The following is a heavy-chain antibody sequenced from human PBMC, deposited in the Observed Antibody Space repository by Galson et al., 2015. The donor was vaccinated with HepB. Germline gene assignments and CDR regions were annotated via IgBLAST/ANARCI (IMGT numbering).Heavy chain of an antibody. V-gene: IGHV3-53*01. CDR1: GFTVSSNY. J-gene: IGHJ5*02. Sequence: SLRLSCAASGFTVSSNYMSWVRQAPGKGLEWVSVIYSGGSTYYADSMKGRFTISRDNAKNSLYLQMNSLRAEDTAVYYCARGDCSSTSCYTGKRPWFDPWGQGTLVTVSS. D-gene: IGHD2-2*02. CDR3: ARGDCSSTSCYTGKRPWFDP. CDR2: IYSGGST.